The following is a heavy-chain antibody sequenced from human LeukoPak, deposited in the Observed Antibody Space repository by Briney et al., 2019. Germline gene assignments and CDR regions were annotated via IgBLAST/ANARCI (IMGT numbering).Heavy chain of an antibody. CDR1: GFTFSNYA. D-gene: IGHD3-16*01. CDR3: ARVGDVDAFDI. Sequence: PGGSLRLSCVVSGFTFSNYAMHWVRQAPGKGLEYVSAISRHGSSTYYANSVKGRFTISRDNSKNTLYLQMGSLRAEDMAVYYCARVGDVDAFDIWGQGTMVTVSS. J-gene: IGHJ3*02. CDR2: ISRHGSST. V-gene: IGHV3-64*01.